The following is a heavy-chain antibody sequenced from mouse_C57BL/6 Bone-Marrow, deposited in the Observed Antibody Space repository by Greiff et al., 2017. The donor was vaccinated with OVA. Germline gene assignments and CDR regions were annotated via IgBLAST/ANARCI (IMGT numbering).Heavy chain of an antibody. D-gene: IGHD4-1*01. CDR2: IDPEDGET. CDR3: DRSDNWGREVLDW. Sequence: EVQGVESGAELVKPGASVKLSCTASGFNIKDYYMHWVKQRTEQGLAWIGRIDPEDGETKYAPIFQGKDTITADTSSNTAYLQHSSLTSEDTAVYYWDRSDNWGREVLDWGGKGTTLTV. CDR1: GFNIKDYY. J-gene: IGHJ2*01. V-gene: IGHV14-2*01.